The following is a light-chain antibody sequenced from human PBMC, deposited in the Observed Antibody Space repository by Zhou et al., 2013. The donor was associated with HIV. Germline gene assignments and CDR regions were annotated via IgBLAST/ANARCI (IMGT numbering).Light chain of an antibody. Sequence: DIQMTQSPSSLSASVGDRVTITCRASQSISSYLNWYQLKPGRAPRLLISSASTLQNGVSARFSGSGSGADFSLTIYNVQSEDSGTYYCQQSYSTPPTFGEGTRLEI. V-gene: IGKV1-39*01. CDR1: QSISSY. CDR3: QQSYSTPPT. J-gene: IGKJ5*01. CDR2: SAS.